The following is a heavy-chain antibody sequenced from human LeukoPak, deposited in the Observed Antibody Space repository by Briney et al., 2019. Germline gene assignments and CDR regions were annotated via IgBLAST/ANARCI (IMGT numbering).Heavy chain of an antibody. CDR3: AKSSSSWYDSTDY. J-gene: IGHJ4*02. D-gene: IGHD6-13*01. Sequence: GGSLRLSCAASGFTYTNYWMAWVRQAPGKGLEWVSAISGSGGSTYYADSVKGRFTISRDNSKNTLYLQMNSLRAEDTAVYYCAKSSSSWYDSTDYWGQGTLVTVSS. CDR1: GFTYTNYW. V-gene: IGHV3-23*01. CDR2: ISGSGGST.